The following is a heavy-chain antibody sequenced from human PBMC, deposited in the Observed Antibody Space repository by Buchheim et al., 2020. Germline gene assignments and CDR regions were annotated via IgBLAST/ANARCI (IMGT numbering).Heavy chain of an antibody. CDR3: ARAIGVYDYVWGSYRYRRYFDY. CDR1: GGSISSYY. CDR2: IYYSGST. V-gene: IGHV4-59*01. J-gene: IGHJ4*02. D-gene: IGHD3-16*02. Sequence: QVQLQESGPGLVKPSETLSLTCTVSGGSISSYYWSWIRQPPGKGLEWIGYIYYSGSTNYNPSLKSRVTISVDTSKNQFSLKLSSVTAADTAVYYCARAIGVYDYVWGSYRYRRYFDYWGQGTL.